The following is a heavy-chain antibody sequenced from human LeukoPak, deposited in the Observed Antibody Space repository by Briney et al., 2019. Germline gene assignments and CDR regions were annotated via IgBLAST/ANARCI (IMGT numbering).Heavy chain of an antibody. CDR2: ISYDGSNK. V-gene: IGHV3-30*18. D-gene: IGHD4-17*01. J-gene: IGHJ6*02. Sequence: GGSLRLSCAASGFTFSSYGMHWVRQAPGKGLEWVAVISYDGSNKYYADSVKGRFTISRDNSKNTLYLRMNSLRAEDTAVYYCAKELRTNYYYYYGMDVWGQGTTVTVSS. CDR1: GFTFSSYG. CDR3: AKELRTNYYYYYGMDV.